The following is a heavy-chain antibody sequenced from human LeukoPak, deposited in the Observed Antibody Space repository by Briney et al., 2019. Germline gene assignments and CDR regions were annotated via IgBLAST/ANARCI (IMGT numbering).Heavy chain of an antibody. CDR1: GGTFSSYA. V-gene: IGHV1-69*13. CDR3: ARVGYDSSGYYPTNYYYYYMDV. Sequence: ASVKVSCKASGGTFSSYAISWVRQAPGQGLEWMGGIIPIFGTANYAQKFQGRVTITADESTSTAYMELSSLRSEDTAVYYCARVGYDSSGYYPTNYYYYYMDVWGKGTTVTISS. J-gene: IGHJ6*03. D-gene: IGHD3-22*01. CDR2: IIPIFGTA.